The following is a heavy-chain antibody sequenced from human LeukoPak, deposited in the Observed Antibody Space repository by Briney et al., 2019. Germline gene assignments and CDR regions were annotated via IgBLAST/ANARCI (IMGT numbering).Heavy chain of an antibody. CDR3: AKTGQFDY. CDR2: ITSSGGNT. J-gene: IGHJ4*02. D-gene: IGHD7-27*01. Sequence: SGGSLRLSCVASGFTFSSYAMSWVRQAPGKGLEWVSTITSSGGNTFYADPVKGRFAVSRDNSKNTLYLQMNSLRAEDTAVYYCAKTGQFDYWGQGTLVTVSP. V-gene: IGHV3-23*01. CDR1: GFTFSSYA.